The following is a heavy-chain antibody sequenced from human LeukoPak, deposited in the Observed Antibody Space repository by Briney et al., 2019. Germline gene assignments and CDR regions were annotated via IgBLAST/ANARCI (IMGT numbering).Heavy chain of an antibody. D-gene: IGHD2-21*01. CDR2: ITSSSSTI. Sequence: GGSLRLSCAASGFTFSIYSMNWVRQAPGKGLEWISYITSSSSTIYYTDSVKGRFTISRDNAKNSLYLQMSSLRAEDTAVYYCARVAPGHDIGRGYFDYWGQGTLVTVSS. CDR3: ARVAPGHDIGRGYFDY. CDR1: GFTFSIYS. V-gene: IGHV3-48*01. J-gene: IGHJ4*02.